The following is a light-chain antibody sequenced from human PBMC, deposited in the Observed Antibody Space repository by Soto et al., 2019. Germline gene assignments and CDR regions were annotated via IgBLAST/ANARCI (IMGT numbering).Light chain of an antibody. J-gene: IGKJ1*01. CDR2: DAS. CDR3: QQYNSYSWT. V-gene: IGKV1-5*01. CDR1: QGIGSY. Sequence: DIQMTQSPSFLSASIGDRVTITCRASQGIGSYLAWYQRKPGKAPKLLIYDASSLESGVPSRFSGNRSGTEFTLTISSLQPDDFATYYCQQYNSYSWTFGQGTKVDI.